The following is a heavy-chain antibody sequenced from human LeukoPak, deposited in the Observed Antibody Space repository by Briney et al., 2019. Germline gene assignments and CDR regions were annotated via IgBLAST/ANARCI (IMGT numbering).Heavy chain of an antibody. V-gene: IGHV3-23*01. Sequence: GGSLRLSCAASGFTFSSYAMSWVRQAPGKGLEWVSASSGSGGSTYYADSVKGRFTISRDNSKNTLYLQMNSLRAEDTAIYYCAKDLRMVRRVITRGDWGQGTLVTVSS. D-gene: IGHD3-10*01. CDR2: SSGSGGST. CDR1: GFTFSSYA. J-gene: IGHJ4*02. CDR3: AKDLRMVRRVITRGD.